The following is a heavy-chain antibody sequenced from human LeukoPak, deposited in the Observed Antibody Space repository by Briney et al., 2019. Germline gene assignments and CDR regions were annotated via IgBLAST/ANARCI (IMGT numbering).Heavy chain of an antibody. CDR1: GYTFTNYD. D-gene: IGHD2-2*02. CDR2: ITPNSGGT. CDR3: ARGFRLSAIEDWFDP. V-gene: IGHV1-2*02. Sequence: ASVKVSCKASGYTFTNYDINWVRQATGQGLEWMGWITPNSGGTKYAQRFQGRVTMTRDTSISTAYMELSGLRSDDTAVYYCARGFRLSAIEDWFDPCGQGTLVTVSS. J-gene: IGHJ5*02.